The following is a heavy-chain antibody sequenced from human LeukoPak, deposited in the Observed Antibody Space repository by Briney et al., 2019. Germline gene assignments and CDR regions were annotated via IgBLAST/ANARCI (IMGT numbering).Heavy chain of an antibody. CDR1: GYTFTSYD. Sequence: GASVKVSCKASGYTFTSYDVNWVRQATGQGLEWMGWMNPNSGNTGYAQKFQGRVAMTRNTSISTAYMELSSLRSEDTAVYYCARGVAQEELAFDYWGQGTLVTVSS. D-gene: IGHD1-26*01. CDR3: ARGVAQEELAFDY. CDR2: MNPNSGNT. J-gene: IGHJ4*02. V-gene: IGHV1-8*01.